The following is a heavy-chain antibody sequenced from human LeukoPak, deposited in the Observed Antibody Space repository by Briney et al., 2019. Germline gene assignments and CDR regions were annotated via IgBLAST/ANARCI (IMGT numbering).Heavy chain of an antibody. CDR2: IYYSGST. J-gene: IGHJ4*02. D-gene: IGHD3-16*01. Sequence: PSETLSLTCTASGGSISSSSYYWGWIRQPPGKGLEWIGNIYYSGSTYYNPSLRGRVTISVDTSQNRFSLKLSSVTAADTAVYYCARLTVSRPFSVLYTGIDYWGQGTLVTVSS. V-gene: IGHV4-39*01. CDR3: ARLTVSRPFSVLYTGIDY. CDR1: GGSISSSSYY.